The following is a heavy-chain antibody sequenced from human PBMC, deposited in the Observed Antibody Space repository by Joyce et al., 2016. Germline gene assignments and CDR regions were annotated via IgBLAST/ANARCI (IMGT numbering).Heavy chain of an antibody. CDR1: GFTLGNYA. V-gene: IGHV3-23*01. J-gene: IGHJ4*02. CDR3: AKSSGSGSTYYFDH. CDR2: ISMTGGST. D-gene: IGHD3-10*01. Sequence: EVQLLESGGGLVQPGGSLRLSCAASGFTLGNYAMSWVRQTPRKGLEWVSAISMTGGSTDYADPVKGRFTISRDNSRNTLVLQLNSLRAEDTAIYYCAKSSGSGSTYYFDHWGQGTLVTVSS.